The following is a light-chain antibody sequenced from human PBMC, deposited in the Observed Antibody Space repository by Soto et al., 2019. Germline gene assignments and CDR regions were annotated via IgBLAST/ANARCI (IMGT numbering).Light chain of an antibody. CDR3: QQRSNWHPIT. Sequence: EIVLTQSPATLSLSPGERATLSCRASQSVSSYLAWYQQKPGQAPRLLIYDASNRATGIPARFSGSGSGTDFPLTISSLEPEDFAVYDCQQRSNWHPITFGQGTRLEIK. V-gene: IGKV3-11*01. CDR2: DAS. J-gene: IGKJ5*01. CDR1: QSVSSY.